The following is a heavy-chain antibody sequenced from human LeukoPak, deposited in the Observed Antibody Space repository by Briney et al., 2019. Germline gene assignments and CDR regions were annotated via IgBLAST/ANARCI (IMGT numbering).Heavy chain of an antibody. D-gene: IGHD3-10*01. CDR1: GFTFSSYS. Sequence: GGSLRLSCAASGFTFSSYSMNWVRQAPGKGLEWVSSISSSSTYIYYADSVKGRFTISRDNAKNSLYLQMNSLRAEDTAVYYCARDRGVGGSGSYYNVPNWFDPWGQGTLVTVSS. J-gene: IGHJ5*02. CDR3: ARDRGVGGSGSYYNVPNWFDP. CDR2: ISSSSTYI. V-gene: IGHV3-21*01.